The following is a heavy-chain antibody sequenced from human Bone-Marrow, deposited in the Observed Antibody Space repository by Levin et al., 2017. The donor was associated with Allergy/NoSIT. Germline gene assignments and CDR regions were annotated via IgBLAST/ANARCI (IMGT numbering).Heavy chain of an antibody. CDR2: INPSGGI. CDR1: GGSFRGYH. CDR3: ATGSRGTTEDCSGATCTITTYYYMAV. J-gene: IGHJ6*03. V-gene: IGHV4-34*01. Sequence: SQTLSLTCAVYGGSFRGYHWTWIRQPPGKGLGWVGDINPSGGINYNPSLKSRVTISIDTSDNQLSLNVRSVTAAATAVYYLATGSRGTTEDCSGATCTITTYYYMAVWGAGTAVTVS. D-gene: IGHD2-15*01.